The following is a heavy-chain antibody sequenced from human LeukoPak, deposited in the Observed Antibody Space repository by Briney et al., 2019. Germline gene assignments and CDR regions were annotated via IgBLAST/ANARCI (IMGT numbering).Heavy chain of an antibody. D-gene: IGHD3/OR15-3a*01. CDR3: ARWGTGSRYFDR. CDR1: GGSINNYH. J-gene: IGHJ2*01. Sequence: SETLSLTCTVSGGSINNYHWSWIRQPPGKGLEWIAYIYYTGATNYNPSLKSRVTMSVDTSKNQFSLKLSSVTAADTAVYYCARWGTGSRYFDRWGRGTLVTVSS. CDR2: IYYTGAT. V-gene: IGHV4-59*01.